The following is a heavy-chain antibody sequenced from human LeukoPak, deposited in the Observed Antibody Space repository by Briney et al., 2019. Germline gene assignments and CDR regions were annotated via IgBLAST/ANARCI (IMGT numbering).Heavy chain of an antibody. CDR2: VNRDGSET. D-gene: IGHD4-23*01. J-gene: IGHJ4*02. CDR1: GFALSSHW. CDR3: ARGATVRTPPLDY. Sequence: PGGSLRLSCAASGFALSSHWMTWVRQVPGRGPEWVANVNRDGSETYYLDSVKGRFSISRDNAKNSLYLQMNSLRAEDTAVYYCARGATVRTPPLDYWGQGTLVTASS. V-gene: IGHV3-7*01.